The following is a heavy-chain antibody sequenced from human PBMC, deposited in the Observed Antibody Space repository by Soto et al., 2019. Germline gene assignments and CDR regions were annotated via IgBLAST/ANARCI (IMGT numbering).Heavy chain of an antibody. Sequence: GSLRLSCAASGFTFSSYAMHWVRQAPGKGLEWVSYISSSSSTIYYADSVKGRFTISRDNSGNTLHLQMNSLRAEDTAIYYCVKEGRSEGVVTTLKSRDGFDVWGQGTKVTVSS. V-gene: IGHV3-48*01. D-gene: IGHD2-21*02. CDR1: GFTFSSYA. CDR3: VKEGRSEGVVTTLKSRDGFDV. CDR2: ISSSSSTI. J-gene: IGHJ3*01.